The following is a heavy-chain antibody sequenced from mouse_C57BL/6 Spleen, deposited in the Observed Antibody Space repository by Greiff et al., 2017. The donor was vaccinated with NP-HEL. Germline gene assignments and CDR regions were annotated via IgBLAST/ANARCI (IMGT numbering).Heavy chain of an antibody. CDR3: ARGGGSTVVAPNY. CDR2: INPSNGGT. V-gene: IGHV1-53*01. D-gene: IGHD1-1*01. CDR1: GYTFTSYW. J-gene: IGHJ2*01. Sequence: QVQLQQPGTELVKPGASVKLSCKASGYTFTSYWMHWVKQRPGHGLEWIGNINPSNGGTNYNEKFKSKATLTVDKSSSTAYMQLSSLTSEDSAVYYCARGGGSTVVAPNYWGQGTTLTVSS.